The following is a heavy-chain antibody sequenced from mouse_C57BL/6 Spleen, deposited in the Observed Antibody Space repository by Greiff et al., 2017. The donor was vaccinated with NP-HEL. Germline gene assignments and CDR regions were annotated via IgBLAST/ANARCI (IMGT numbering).Heavy chain of an antibody. CDR3: ASPKPLYYGGAMDY. D-gene: IGHD1-1*01. Sequence: VQLQQSGPELVKPGASVKISCKASGYTFTDYYMNWVKQSHGKSLEWIGDINPNNGGTSYNQKFKGKATLTVDKSSSTAYMELRSLTSEDSAVYYCASPKPLYYGGAMDYWGQGTSVTVSS. V-gene: IGHV1-26*01. CDR1: GYTFTDYY. CDR2: INPNNGGT. J-gene: IGHJ4*01.